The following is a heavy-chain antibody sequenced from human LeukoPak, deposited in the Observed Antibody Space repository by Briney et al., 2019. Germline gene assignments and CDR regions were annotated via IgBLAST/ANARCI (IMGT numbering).Heavy chain of an antibody. V-gene: IGHV4-34*01. Sequence: SETLSLTCTFSDDSISSYYWSWIRQPPGKGLEWIGEINHSGSTNYNPSLKSRVTISVDTSKNQFSLKLSSVTAADTAVYYCARGGGWYGNYYFDYWGQGTLVTVSS. CDR2: INHSGST. CDR1: DDSISSYY. CDR3: ARGGGWYGNYYFDY. D-gene: IGHD6-19*01. J-gene: IGHJ4*02.